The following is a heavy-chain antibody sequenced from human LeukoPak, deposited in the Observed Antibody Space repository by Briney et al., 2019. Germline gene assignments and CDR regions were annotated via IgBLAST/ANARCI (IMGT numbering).Heavy chain of an antibody. Sequence: QAGGSLRLSCAASGFTVSSNYMSWVRQAPGKGLEWVSVIYSGGSTYYADSVKGRFTISRDNSKNTLYLQMNSLRAEDTAVYYCARDPRSLGGAFDIWGQGTMVTVSS. D-gene: IGHD2-15*01. CDR3: ARDPRSLGGAFDI. CDR1: GFTVSSNY. J-gene: IGHJ3*02. V-gene: IGHV3-66*01. CDR2: IYSGGST.